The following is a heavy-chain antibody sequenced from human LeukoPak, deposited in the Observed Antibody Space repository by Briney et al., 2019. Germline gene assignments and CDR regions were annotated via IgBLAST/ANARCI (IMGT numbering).Heavy chain of an antibody. J-gene: IGHJ4*02. V-gene: IGHV4-59*08. CDR3: ARTPYYDYVRGSYRYELYFFDY. CDR2: IYYSGST. CDR1: GVSISSYY. Sequence: SETLSLTCTVSGVSISSYYWSWIRQPPGKGLEWIGYIYYSGSTFYNPSLKSRVTISVDTSKNQFSLKLTSVTAADTAVYYCARTPYYDYVRGSYRYELYFFDYWGQGTLVTVSS. D-gene: IGHD3-16*02.